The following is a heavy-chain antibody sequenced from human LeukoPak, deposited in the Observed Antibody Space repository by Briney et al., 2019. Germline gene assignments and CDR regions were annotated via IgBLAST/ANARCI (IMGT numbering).Heavy chain of an antibody. Sequence: PSETLSLTCTVSGGSISAYYWSWIRQPPGKGLEGIGYINYSGNTNYNPSLKSRVNISVDTSKNQFSLKLSSVTAADTAVYYRASFSWGSGSYNQEAIWSWFDPWGQGTLVIVSS. V-gene: IGHV4-59*08. J-gene: IGHJ5*02. CDR2: INYSGNT. CDR1: GGSISAYY. CDR3: ASFSWGSGSYNQEAIWSWFDP. D-gene: IGHD3-10*01.